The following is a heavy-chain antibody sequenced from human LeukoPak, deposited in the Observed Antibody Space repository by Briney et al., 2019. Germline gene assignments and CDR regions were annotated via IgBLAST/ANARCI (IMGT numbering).Heavy chain of an antibody. J-gene: IGHJ6*03. D-gene: IGHD5-24*01. V-gene: IGHV3-11*04. CDR3: ARVRKSNYPYYYYYYMDV. CDR1: GFTFSDYY. Sequence: GGSLRLSCAASGFTFSDYYMGWVRQAPGKGLEWVSYIDMSGSTIFYADSVKGRFTISRDNAKNSLFLQMNNLRAEDTAVYYCARVRKSNYPYYYYYYMDVWGKGTTVTVSS. CDR2: IDMSGSTI.